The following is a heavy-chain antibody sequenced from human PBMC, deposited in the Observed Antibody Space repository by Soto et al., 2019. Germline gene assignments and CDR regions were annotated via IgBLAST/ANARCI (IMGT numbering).Heavy chain of an antibody. CDR3: ARAGESNYGRVLDV. Sequence: PPETLSLTCTVSGGSISSGGYYWSWIRQHPGKGLEWIGYIYYSGSTYYNPSLKSRVTISVDTSKNQFSLKLSSVTAADTAVYYCARAGESNYGRVLDVWGKGTTVTVSS. CDR2: IYYSGST. D-gene: IGHD4-4*01. J-gene: IGHJ6*04. V-gene: IGHV4-31*03. CDR1: GGSISSGGYY.